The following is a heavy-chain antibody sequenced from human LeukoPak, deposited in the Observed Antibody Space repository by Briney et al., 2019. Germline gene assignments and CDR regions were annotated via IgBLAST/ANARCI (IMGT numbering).Heavy chain of an antibody. D-gene: IGHD1-26*01. CDR1: GGSISSYY. J-gene: IGHJ4*02. CDR3: ARRPKVGATTYFDY. CDR2: IYYSGST. Sequence: SETLSLTCTVSGGSISSYYWSWIRQPPGKGLEWIGYIYYSGSTNYNPSLKSRVTISVDTSKNQFSLKLSSVTAADTAVYYRARRPKVGATTYFDYWGQGTLVTVSS. V-gene: IGHV4-59*01.